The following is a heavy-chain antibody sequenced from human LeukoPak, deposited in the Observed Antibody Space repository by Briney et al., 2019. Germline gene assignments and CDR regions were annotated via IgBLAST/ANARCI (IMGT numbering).Heavy chain of an antibody. D-gene: IGHD3-22*01. CDR2: ISGSGGST. Sequence: GGSLRLSCAASGFTFSNYWMHWVRQAPGKGLEWVSAISGSGGSTYYADSVKGRFTISRDNSKNTLYLQMNSLRAEDTAVYYCAKNPTHYYDSSGARGDYWGQGTLVTVSS. V-gene: IGHV3-23*01. CDR3: AKNPTHYYDSSGARGDY. CDR1: GFTFSNYW. J-gene: IGHJ4*02.